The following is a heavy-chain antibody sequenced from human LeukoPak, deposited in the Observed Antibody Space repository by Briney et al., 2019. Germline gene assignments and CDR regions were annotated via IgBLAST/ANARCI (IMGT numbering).Heavy chain of an antibody. CDR2: ISYDGTYK. D-gene: IGHD3-10*01. CDR3: ARKSGGSQRKMDDWFDP. CDR1: GFTFIDYA. Sequence: PGGSLRPSCAASGFTFIDYAMDWVPQAPDMGLKWVSVISYDGTYKYYGNSVKGRVTISRDNSKNTLYLQMDSLSPEDTGVYSCARKSGGSQRKMDDWFDPWGQGTLVIVSS. J-gene: IGHJ5*02. V-gene: IGHV3-30*04.